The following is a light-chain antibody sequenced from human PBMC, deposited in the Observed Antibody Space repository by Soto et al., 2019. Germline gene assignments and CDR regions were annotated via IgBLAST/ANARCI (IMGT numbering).Light chain of an antibody. CDR3: QQRGNWPLT. CDR2: DAS. Sequence: EIVLTQSPAYLSLSPGERATLSCRASQSISTFLLWYQQKPGQAPSLLMYDASNRATDIPARFSGSGSGTDFTLAISSLEPEDFAVYYCQQRGNWPLTFGGGTKVDIK. V-gene: IGKV3-11*01. J-gene: IGKJ4*01. CDR1: QSISTF.